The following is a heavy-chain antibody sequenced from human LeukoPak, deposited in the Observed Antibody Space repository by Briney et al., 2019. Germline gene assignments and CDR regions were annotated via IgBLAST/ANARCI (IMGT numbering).Heavy chain of an antibody. CDR1: GVSINTYF. CDR3: ASQLGGTTFH. J-gene: IGHJ4*02. V-gene: IGHV4-59*01. D-gene: IGHD1/OR15-1a*01. Sequence: KPSETLSLTCTVSGVSINTYFWSWIRQPPGKGQEWIGYVYYNGITNYNPSLKSRVSISLDTSKNQFSLRLNSVTAAETAVYYCASQLGGTTFHWGQGTLVTVSS. CDR2: VYYNGIT.